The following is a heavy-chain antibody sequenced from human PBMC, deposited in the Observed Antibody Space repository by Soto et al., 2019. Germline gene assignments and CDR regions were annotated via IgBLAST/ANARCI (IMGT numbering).Heavy chain of an antibody. D-gene: IGHD3-9*01. CDR2: IHYSGST. J-gene: IGHJ5*02. V-gene: IGHV4-31*03. CDR1: TGSVTSGGFH. CDR3: ARGDYDILTGYYKGKGKFDT. Sequence: QVQLQESGPGLVKPSQTLSLTCTVSTGSVTSGGFHWSWIRQHPGKGLEWIGSIHYSGSTYYNPSLKSRLTISVDTSKNQFSLRLSSVTAADTAVYYCARGDYDILTGYYKGKGKFDTWGQGTLVIVSS.